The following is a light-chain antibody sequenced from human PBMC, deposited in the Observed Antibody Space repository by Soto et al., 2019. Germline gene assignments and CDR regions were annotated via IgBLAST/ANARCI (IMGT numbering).Light chain of an antibody. Sequence: MNQSPSTLSATSCDRVTITCRASQSISSWLAWYQQKPGQAPRLLIYDISIRATGIPARFSGSGSGTEFTLTISSLQSEDFAVYYCQQYNNWPPITFGQGTRLEIK. CDR1: QSISSW. V-gene: IGKV3-15*01. CDR2: DIS. CDR3: QQYNNWPPIT. J-gene: IGKJ5*01.